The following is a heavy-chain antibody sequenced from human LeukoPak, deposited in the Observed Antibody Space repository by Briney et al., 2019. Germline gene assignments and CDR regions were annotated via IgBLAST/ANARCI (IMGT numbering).Heavy chain of an antibody. CDR1: GFTFSSYA. Sequence: PGGSLRLSCAASGFTFSSYAMHWVRQAPGKGLEYVSAISSNGGSTYYANSVKGRFTISRDNSKNTLYLQMGSLRAEDMAVYYCARDLNGDDPLGYWGQGTLVTVSS. V-gene: IGHV3-64*01. CDR3: ARDLNGDDPLGY. J-gene: IGHJ4*02. D-gene: IGHD2-8*01. CDR2: ISSNGGST.